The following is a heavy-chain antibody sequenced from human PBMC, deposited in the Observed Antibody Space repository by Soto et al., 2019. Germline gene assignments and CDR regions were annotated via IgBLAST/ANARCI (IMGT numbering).Heavy chain of an antibody. CDR2: IYPGDSDT. Sequence: GESLKISCQGSGYSFANYLLAWVRQMPGKGLEWLGVIYPGDSDTRYSPSFRGQVTISADKSISHVYLQWSSLKASDTAMYYCARNRLGQYYYGMDVWGQGTTVTVSS. V-gene: IGHV5-51*01. CDR3: ARNRLGQYYYGMDV. D-gene: IGHD3-10*01. CDR1: GYSFANYL. J-gene: IGHJ6*02.